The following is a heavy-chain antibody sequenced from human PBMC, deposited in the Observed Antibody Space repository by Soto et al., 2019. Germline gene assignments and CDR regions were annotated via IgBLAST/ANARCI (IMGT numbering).Heavy chain of an antibody. CDR1: GSTFTSYA. Sequence: QVQLVQSGAEVKKPGASVKVSCKASGSTFTSYAMHWARQAPGQRLEWMGWINAGNGNTKYSQKFQGRVTITRDTSASTAYMELSSLRSEDTAVYYCARGLAPYYFDYWGQGTLVTVSS. V-gene: IGHV1-3*01. D-gene: IGHD6-19*01. CDR3: ARGLAPYYFDY. J-gene: IGHJ4*02. CDR2: INAGNGNT.